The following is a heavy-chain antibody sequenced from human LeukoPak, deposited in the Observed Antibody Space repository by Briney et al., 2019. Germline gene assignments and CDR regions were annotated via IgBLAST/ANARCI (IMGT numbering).Heavy chain of an antibody. V-gene: IGHV4-4*07. CDR2: ISASGST. CDR1: NGSISIYY. CDR3: AREITVTRPFDY. Sequence: SETLSLTCTVSNGSISIYYWSWVRQPAGKGLEWIGRISASGSTNYNPSLKSRVTMSVDTSKNQFSLKLSSVTAADTAVCYCAREITVTRPFDYWGQGTLVTVSS. J-gene: IGHJ4*02. D-gene: IGHD4-17*01.